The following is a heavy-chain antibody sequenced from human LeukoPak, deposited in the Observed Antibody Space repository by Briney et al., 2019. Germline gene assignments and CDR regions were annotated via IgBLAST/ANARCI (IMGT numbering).Heavy chain of an antibody. CDR2: ISSSGGTM. V-gene: IGHV3-48*03. Sequence: PGGSLRLACAASGFTFDDYAMSWVRQAPGKGLEWVSYISSSGGTMDYADSVKGRFTVSRDNGKKLVHLQLNSLRAEDTAVYFCARIPHPDYADAQWGQGTLVIVSS. CDR1: GFTFDDYA. CDR3: ARIPHPDYADAQ. D-gene: IGHD4-17*01. J-gene: IGHJ4*02.